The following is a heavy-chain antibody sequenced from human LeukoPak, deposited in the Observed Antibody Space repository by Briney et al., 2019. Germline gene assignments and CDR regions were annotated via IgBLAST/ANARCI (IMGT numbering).Heavy chain of an antibody. J-gene: IGHJ4*02. D-gene: IGHD1-26*01. CDR2: VYTRGST. V-gene: IGHV4-4*08. CDR1: GGFISSYY. CDR3: ASIPSKWEPPDY. Sequence: KASETLSLTCTVYGGFISSYYWSWIRQPPGKGLEWIGYVYTRGSTNFNPSLNSRVTISVDTSKTQFSLRLTSVTAADTAEYYCASIPSKWEPPDYWGQGTLVTVSS.